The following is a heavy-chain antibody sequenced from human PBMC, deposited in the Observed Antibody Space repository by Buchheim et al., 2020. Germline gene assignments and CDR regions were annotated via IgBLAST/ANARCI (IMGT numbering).Heavy chain of an antibody. Sequence: QVQLQESGPGLVKPSETLSLTYTVSGGSISSYYWSWIRQPPGKGLEWIGYIYYSGSTNYNPSLKSRVTISVDTSKNQFSLKLSSVTAADTAVYYCARDRGSSGWFDPWGQGTL. CDR1: GGSISSYY. J-gene: IGHJ5*02. CDR2: IYYSGST. D-gene: IGHD6-19*01. CDR3: ARDRGSSGWFDP. V-gene: IGHV4-59*01.